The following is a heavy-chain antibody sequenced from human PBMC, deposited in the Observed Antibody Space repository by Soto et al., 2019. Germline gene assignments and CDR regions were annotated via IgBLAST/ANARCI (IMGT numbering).Heavy chain of an antibody. Sequence: EVQLVESGGGLVQPGGSLRLSCAASGFTFSSYSMNWVRQAPGKGLEWVSYISSSSSTIYYADSVKGRFTISRDNAKNSLYLQVNSLRAEDTAVYYCARDRYGDYVADIWGQGTMVTVSS. V-gene: IGHV3-48*01. J-gene: IGHJ3*02. D-gene: IGHD4-17*01. CDR1: GFTFSSYS. CDR2: ISSSSSTI. CDR3: ARDRYGDYVADI.